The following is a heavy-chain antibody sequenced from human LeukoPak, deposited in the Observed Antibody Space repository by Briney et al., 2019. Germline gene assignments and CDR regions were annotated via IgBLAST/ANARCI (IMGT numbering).Heavy chain of an antibody. V-gene: IGHV4-61*01. CDR1: GFSISSNYY. CDR2: IYYSGST. CDR3: AREEDAFDI. Sequence: PSETLSLTCTVSGFSISSNYYWGWIRQPPGKGLEWIGHIYYSGSTNYNPSLKSRVTISVDTSKNQFSLKLSSVTTADTAVYYCAREEDAFDIWGQGTMVTVSS. J-gene: IGHJ3*02.